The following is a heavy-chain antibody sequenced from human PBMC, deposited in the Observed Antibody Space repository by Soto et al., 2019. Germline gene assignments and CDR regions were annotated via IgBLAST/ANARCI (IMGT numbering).Heavy chain of an antibody. V-gene: IGHV1-18*01. D-gene: IGHD6-6*01. CDR1: GYTFTSYG. Sequence: ASVKVSCKAPGYTFTSYGISWVRQAPGQGLEWMGWISAYNGNTNYAQKLQGRVTMTTDTSTSTAYMELRSLRSDDTAVYYCARDWHTLAARPPDYWGQGTLVTVSS. CDR2: ISAYNGNT. CDR3: ARDWHTLAARPPDY. J-gene: IGHJ4*02.